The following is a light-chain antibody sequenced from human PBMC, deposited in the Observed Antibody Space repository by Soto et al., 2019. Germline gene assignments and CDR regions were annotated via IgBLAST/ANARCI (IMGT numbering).Light chain of an antibody. CDR1: QRVGSSY. CDR2: GAS. CDR3: QQYGSSPFT. J-gene: IGKJ4*01. V-gene: IGKV3-20*01. Sequence: EVVLTQSPGTLSLSPGEGATLSCKATQRVGSSYLAWYQQKPGQAPRLLIYGASNRATGIPDRFSGSGSGTDFILSISRLEPEDFAVYLCQQYGSSPFTFGGGTKVEV.